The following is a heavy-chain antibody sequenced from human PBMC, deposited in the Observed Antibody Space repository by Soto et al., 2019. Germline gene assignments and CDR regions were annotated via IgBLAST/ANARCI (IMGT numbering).Heavy chain of an antibody. V-gene: IGHV3-48*02. J-gene: IGHJ1*01. CDR2: ISSGSSTI. D-gene: IGHD3-3*01. Sequence: EVQLVESGGDLVQPGGSLRLSCVGSGFTFSAYSMNWVRQAPGKGLEWVSYISSGSSTIYYADSVKGRFTISRDNAQNSVFLQMNSLRDEDTAVYYCARERYDFWSGLRHWGQGTLVTVSS. CDR3: ARERYDFWSGLRH. CDR1: GFTFSAYS.